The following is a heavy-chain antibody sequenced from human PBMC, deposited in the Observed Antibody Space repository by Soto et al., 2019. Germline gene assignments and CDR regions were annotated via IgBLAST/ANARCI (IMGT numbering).Heavy chain of an antibody. V-gene: IGHV3-48*01. CDR1: GFTFSTYS. CDR3: ARDWYSSDGY. CDR2: ISSSSTNI. D-gene: IGHD6-25*01. Sequence: EVQLVESGGGLVQPGGSLRLSCAASGFTFSTYSMNWVRQAPGKGLEWVSYISSSSTNIYYADSVKGRFTVSRDNAKSSQYLQMNSRRAEDTALYYCARDWYSSDGYWRQGALVTVSS. J-gene: IGHJ4*02.